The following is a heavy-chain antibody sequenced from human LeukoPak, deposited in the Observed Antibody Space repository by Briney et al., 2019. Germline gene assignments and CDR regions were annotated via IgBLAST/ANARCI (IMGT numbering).Heavy chain of an antibody. D-gene: IGHD1-26*01. J-gene: IGHJ4*02. Sequence: GGSLRLSCAASGFTFSSYWMHWVRQAPGKGLVWVSRINTDGSSTSYADSVKGRFTISRDNAKDTLYLQMNSLRAEDTAVYYCARHGIVGAKDYWGQGTLVTVSS. CDR2: INTDGSST. V-gene: IGHV3-74*01. CDR3: ARHGIVGAKDY. CDR1: GFTFSSYW.